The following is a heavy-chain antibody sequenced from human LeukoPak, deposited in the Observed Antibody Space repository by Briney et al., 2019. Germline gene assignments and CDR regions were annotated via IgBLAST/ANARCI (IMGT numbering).Heavy chain of an antibody. CDR3: ARDNCSSTSCYGGFDY. CDR1: GGSFSGYY. Sequence: SETLSLTCAVYGGSFSGYYWSWIRQPPGKGLEWIGEINHSGSTNYNPSLKSRVTISVDTSKNQFSLKLSSVTAADTAVYYCARDNCSSTSCYGGFDYWGQGTLVTVSS. CDR2: INHSGST. D-gene: IGHD2-2*01. J-gene: IGHJ4*02. V-gene: IGHV4-34*01.